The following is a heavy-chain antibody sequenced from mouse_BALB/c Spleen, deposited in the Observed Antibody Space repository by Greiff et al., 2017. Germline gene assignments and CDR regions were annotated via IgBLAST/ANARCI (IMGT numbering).Heavy chain of an antibody. J-gene: IGHJ2*01. D-gene: IGHD2-3*01. CDR1: GYTFTSYV. V-gene: IGHV1-14*01. CDR3: ARLDGYYYFDY. Sequence: VQLKESGPELVKPGASVKMSCKASGYTFTSYVMHWVKQKPGQGLEWIGYINPYNDGTKYNEKFKGKATLTSDKSSSTAYMELSSLTSEDSAVYYCARLDGYYYFDYWGQGTTLTVSS. CDR2: INPYNDGT.